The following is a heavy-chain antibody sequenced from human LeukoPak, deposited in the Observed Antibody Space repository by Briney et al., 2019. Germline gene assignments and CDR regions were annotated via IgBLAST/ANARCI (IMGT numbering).Heavy chain of an antibody. J-gene: IGHJ4*02. CDR3: AKESGKFDY. V-gene: IGHV3-43*02. Sequence: GGSLRLSCVASGLTFHDYAMRWVRQAPGEGLEWVSLISADGGSTFYADSVRGRFSISRDNRKNSLYLQMNSLRTEDTAMYYCAKESGKFDYWGQGTLVAVSS. CDR1: GLTFHDYA. CDR2: ISADGGST.